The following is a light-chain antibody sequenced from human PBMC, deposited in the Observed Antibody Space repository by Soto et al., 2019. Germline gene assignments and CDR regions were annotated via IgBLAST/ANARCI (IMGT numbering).Light chain of an antibody. Sequence: SALTQPASVSGSPGQSITISCTGTSSDVGGYNYVSWYQQHPGKAPKLMIYDVNNRPSGVSNRFSGSKSGNTASLTISGLQAEDEADYYCSSYTSSSTYAFGTGTKVTVL. J-gene: IGLJ1*01. CDR2: DVN. CDR1: SSDVGGYNY. V-gene: IGLV2-14*01. CDR3: SSYTSSSTYA.